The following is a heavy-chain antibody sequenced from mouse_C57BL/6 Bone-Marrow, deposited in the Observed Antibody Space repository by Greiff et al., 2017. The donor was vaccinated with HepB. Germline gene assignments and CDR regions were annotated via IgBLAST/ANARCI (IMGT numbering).Heavy chain of an antibody. CDR1: GYTFTNYW. D-gene: IGHD2-10*02. V-gene: IGHV1-63*01. CDR3: ARVGYGAMGY. J-gene: IGHJ4*01. CDR2: IYPGGGYT. Sequence: VQLQQSGAELVRPGTSVKMSCKASGYTFTNYWIGWAKQRPGHGLEWIGDIYPGGGYTNYNEKFKGKATLTADKSSSTAYMQFSSLTPEDSAIYYCARVGYGAMGYWGEGTSVTVSS.